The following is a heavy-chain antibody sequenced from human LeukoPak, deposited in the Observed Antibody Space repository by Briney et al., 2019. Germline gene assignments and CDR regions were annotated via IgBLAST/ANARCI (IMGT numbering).Heavy chain of an antibody. CDR3: ARSTSSIDY. Sequence: GGSLRLSCAVSGFTFSNYWMNWVRQAPGKGLEWVANIKQDGSEKYYVDSVKGRFTISRDNAKSSLYLQMNSLRAEDTAVYYCARSTSSIDYWGQGTLVTVSS. CDR1: GFTFSNYW. D-gene: IGHD2/OR15-2a*01. CDR2: IKQDGSEK. V-gene: IGHV3-7*01. J-gene: IGHJ4*02.